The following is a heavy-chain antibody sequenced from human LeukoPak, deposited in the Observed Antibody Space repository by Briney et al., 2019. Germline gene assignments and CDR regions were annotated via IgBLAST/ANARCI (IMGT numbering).Heavy chain of an antibody. CDR2: SSGDGTST. CDR1: GFTLSQYW. J-gene: IGHJ5*02. Sequence: GGSLRLSCVASGFTLSQYWMYWVRQAPGKGPVSVSRSSGDGTSTHYADFVQGRFTISRDNAKNTLYLQMNSLRGDDTAAYYCTRDFRNKGLDPWGQGTLVTVSS. D-gene: IGHD2/OR15-2a*01. CDR3: TRDFRNKGLDP. V-gene: IGHV3-74*01.